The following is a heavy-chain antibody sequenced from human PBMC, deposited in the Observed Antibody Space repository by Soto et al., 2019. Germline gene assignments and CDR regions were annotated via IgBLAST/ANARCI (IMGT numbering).Heavy chain of an antibody. Sequence: SETLSLTCTVSGGSISSGGYYWSWIRQHPGKGLEWIGYIYYSGSTYYNPSLKSRVTISVDRSKNQFSLKLSSVTAADTAVYYCARPHDSGHYYLFQHSGQGTLVTVSS. V-gene: IGHV4-31*03. CDR2: IYYSGST. D-gene: IGHD3-10*01. J-gene: IGHJ1*01. CDR1: GGSISSGGYY. CDR3: ARPHDSGHYYLFQH.